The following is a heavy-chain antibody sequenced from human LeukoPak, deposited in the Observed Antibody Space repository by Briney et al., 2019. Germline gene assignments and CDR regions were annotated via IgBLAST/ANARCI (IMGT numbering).Heavy chain of an antibody. V-gene: IGHV3-23*01. CDR3: AKGRYSPKTYFDY. D-gene: IGHD3-10*01. Sequence: GGSLRLSCAASGFTFSSYAMSWVRQAPGKGLECISGFSGSGGSTYYADSVKGRFTISRDNSKNTLYLQMNSLRAEDTAVYYCAKGRYSPKTYFDYWGQGTLVTVSS. CDR1: GFTFSSYA. CDR2: FSGSGGST. J-gene: IGHJ4*02.